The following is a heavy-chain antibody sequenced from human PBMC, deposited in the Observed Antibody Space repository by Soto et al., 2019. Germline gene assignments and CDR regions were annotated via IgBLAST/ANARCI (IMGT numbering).Heavy chain of an antibody. CDR3: AGGWLLPWSYYGMDV. D-gene: IGHD3-22*01. Sequence: GGSLRLSCAASGFTFSSYGRSWVRQAPGKVLEVGANIKQDGSEKYYVDSVKGRFTISRDNAKNSLYLQMNSLRAEDTAVYYCAGGWLLPWSYYGMDVWGQGTTVTVSS. J-gene: IGHJ6*02. CDR2: IKQDGSEK. CDR1: GFTFSSYG. V-gene: IGHV3-7*03.